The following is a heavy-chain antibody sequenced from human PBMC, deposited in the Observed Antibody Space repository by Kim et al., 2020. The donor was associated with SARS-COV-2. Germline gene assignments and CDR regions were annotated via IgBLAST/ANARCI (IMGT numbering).Heavy chain of an antibody. CDR1: GYTFTSYG. V-gene: IGHV1-18*04. D-gene: IGHD4-17*01. CDR2: ISAYNGNT. CDR3: ASFLSDTDYGDYVPDY. J-gene: IGHJ4*02. Sequence: ASVKVSCKASGYTFTSYGISWVRQAPGQGLEWMGWISAYNGNTNYAQKLQGRVTMTTDTSTSTAYMELRSLRSDDTAVYYCASFLSDTDYGDYVPDYWGQGTLVTVSS.